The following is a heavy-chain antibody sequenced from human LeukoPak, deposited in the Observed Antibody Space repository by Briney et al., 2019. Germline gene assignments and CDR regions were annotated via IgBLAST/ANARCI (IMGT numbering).Heavy chain of an antibody. Sequence: PSETLSLACTVSGGSISSYYWSWIRQPPGKGLEWIGYIYYSGSTNYNPSLKSRVTISVDTSKNQFSLKLSSVTAADTAVYYCARDRHPGDSSGYFLLWGQGTLVTVSS. CDR2: IYYSGST. J-gene: IGHJ4*02. D-gene: IGHD3-22*01. CDR3: ARDRHPGDSSGYFLL. V-gene: IGHV4-59*01. CDR1: GGSISSYY.